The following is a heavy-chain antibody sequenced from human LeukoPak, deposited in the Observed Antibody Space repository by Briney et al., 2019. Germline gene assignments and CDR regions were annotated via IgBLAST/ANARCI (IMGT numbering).Heavy chain of an antibody. CDR2: IYYSGST. CDR3: ARGGPAAGRFDY. D-gene: IGHD6-13*01. CDR1: GGSISSSSYY. Sequence: PSETLSLTCTVSGGSISSSSYYWGWIRQPPGKGLEWIGSIYYSGSTYYNPSLKSRVTISVDTSKNQFSLKLSSVTAADTAVYYCARGGPAAGRFDYWGQGTLATVSS. V-gene: IGHV4-39*01. J-gene: IGHJ4*02.